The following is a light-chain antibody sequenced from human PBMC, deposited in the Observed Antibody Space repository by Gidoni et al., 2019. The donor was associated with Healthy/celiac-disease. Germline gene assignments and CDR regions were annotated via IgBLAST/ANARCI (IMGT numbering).Light chain of an antibody. CDR1: QSLVYSDGNTY. J-gene: IGKJ1*01. CDR3: MQCTHWPQT. CDR2: KVS. V-gene: IGKV2-30*01. Sequence: DVVMTQSPLSLPVTLGQPASISCRSSQSLVYSDGNTYLNWFQQRPGPSPRRLIYKVSNRDSGVPDRFSGSGSGTDFTLKISRVEAEDVGVYYCMQCTHWPQTFGQGTKVEIK.